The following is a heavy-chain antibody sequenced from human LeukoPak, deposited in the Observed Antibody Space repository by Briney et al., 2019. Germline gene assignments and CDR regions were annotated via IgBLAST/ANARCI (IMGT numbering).Heavy chain of an antibody. CDR1: GFTFSSYG. Sequence: GGSLRLSCAASGFTFSSYGMHWVRQAPGKGLEWVAVISYDGGNKYYADSVKGRFTISRDNSKNTLYLQMNSLRAEDTAVYYCAKGLPDYGDYVGDSWGQGTLVTVSS. V-gene: IGHV3-30*18. J-gene: IGHJ4*02. CDR3: AKGLPDYGDYVGDS. D-gene: IGHD4-17*01. CDR2: ISYDGGNK.